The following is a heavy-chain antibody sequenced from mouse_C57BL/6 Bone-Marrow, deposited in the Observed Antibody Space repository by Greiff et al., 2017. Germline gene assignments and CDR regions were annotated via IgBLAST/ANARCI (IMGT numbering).Heavy chain of an antibody. CDR3: ARLGYYAMDY. Sequence: VQLKESGAELVKPGASVKLSCTASGFNIKDYYMHWVKQRTEQGLEWIGRIDPEDGETKYAPNFQGKATITADTSSNTAYLQLSSLTSEDTAVYYCARLGYYAMDYWGQGTSVTVSS. J-gene: IGHJ4*01. V-gene: IGHV14-2*01. CDR2: IDPEDGET. CDR1: GFNIKDYY.